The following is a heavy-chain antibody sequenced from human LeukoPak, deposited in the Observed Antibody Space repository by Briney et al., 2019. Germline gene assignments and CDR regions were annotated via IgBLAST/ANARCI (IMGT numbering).Heavy chain of an antibody. CDR1: GGSFSGYY. D-gene: IGHD3-3*01. CDR2: INHSGST. Sequence: SETLSLTCAVYGGSFSGYYWSWIRQPPGKGLEWMGEINHSGSTNYNPSLKGRVTISVDTSKNQFSLKLSSVTAADTAVYYCARVGYDFWSGYYLDYWGQGTLVTVSS. V-gene: IGHV4-34*01. CDR3: ARVGYDFWSGYYLDY. J-gene: IGHJ4*02.